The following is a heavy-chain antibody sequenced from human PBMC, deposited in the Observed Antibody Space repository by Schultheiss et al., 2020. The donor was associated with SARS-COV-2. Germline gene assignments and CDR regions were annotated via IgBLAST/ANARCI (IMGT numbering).Heavy chain of an antibody. CDR3: ARSTPYYDFLTGYYSLNAFDI. Sequence: ASVKVSCKASGYTFTSYGISWVRQAPGQGLEWMGWISAYNGNTNYAQNLQGRVTMTTDTSTSTAYMELRSLRSDDTAVYYCARSTPYYDFLTGYYSLNAFDIWGQGTLVTVSS. V-gene: IGHV1-18*01. CDR1: GYTFTSYG. J-gene: IGHJ3*02. CDR2: ISAYNGNT. D-gene: IGHD3-9*01.